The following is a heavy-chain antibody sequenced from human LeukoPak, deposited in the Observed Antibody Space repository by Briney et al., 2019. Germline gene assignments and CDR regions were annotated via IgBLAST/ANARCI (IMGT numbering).Heavy chain of an antibody. Sequence: GPVKVSCKASGYTFTSYGISWVRPAPGQGLEWMGWLSAYNGNTNYAQKLQGRVTMTTDTSTSTAYMELRSLRSDDTAVYYCAREGPSITMVRGVTPMDWFDPWGQGTLVTVSS. J-gene: IGHJ5*02. CDR2: LSAYNGNT. V-gene: IGHV1-18*04. CDR1: GYTFTSYG. CDR3: AREGPSITMVRGVTPMDWFDP. D-gene: IGHD3-10*01.